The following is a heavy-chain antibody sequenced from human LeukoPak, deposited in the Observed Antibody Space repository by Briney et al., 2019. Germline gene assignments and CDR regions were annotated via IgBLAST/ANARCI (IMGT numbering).Heavy chain of an antibody. CDR2: INHSGST. CDR1: GGSFSGYY. CDR3: ARGPGGSDDYYFDY. D-gene: IGHD3-10*01. Sequence: SETLSLTCAVYGGSFSGYYWSWIRQPPGKGLEWIGEINHSGSTNYNPSLKSRVTISVDTSKNQFSLKLSSVTAADTAVYYCARGPGGSDDYYFDYWGQGTLVTVSS. J-gene: IGHJ4*02. V-gene: IGHV4-34*01.